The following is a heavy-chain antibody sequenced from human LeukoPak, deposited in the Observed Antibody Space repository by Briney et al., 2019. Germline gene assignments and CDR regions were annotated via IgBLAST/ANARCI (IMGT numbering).Heavy chain of an antibody. CDR2: ISSSSTI. CDR1: GFTFSSYS. J-gene: IGHJ5*02. Sequence: GGSLRLSCAASGFTFSSYSMNWVRQAPGKGLEWVSYISSSSTIYYADSVKGRFTISRDNAKNSLYLQMNSLRAEDTAVYYCAQRASWGQGTLVTVSS. CDR3: AQRAS. V-gene: IGHV3-48*01.